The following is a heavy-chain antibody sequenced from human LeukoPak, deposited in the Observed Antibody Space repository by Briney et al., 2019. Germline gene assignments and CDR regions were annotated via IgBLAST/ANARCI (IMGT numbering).Heavy chain of an antibody. V-gene: IGHV4-39*01. D-gene: IGHD5-18*01. Sequence: PSETLSLTCTVPGGSISSSSYYWGWIRQPPGKGLEWIGSIYYSGSTYYNPSLKSRVTISVDTSKNQFSLKLSSVTAADTAVYYCARHEEYSYGYRKKTGVVPAYFDYWGQGTLVTVSS. CDR3: ARHEEYSYGYRKKTGVVPAYFDY. J-gene: IGHJ4*02. CDR2: IYYSGST. CDR1: GGSISSSSYY.